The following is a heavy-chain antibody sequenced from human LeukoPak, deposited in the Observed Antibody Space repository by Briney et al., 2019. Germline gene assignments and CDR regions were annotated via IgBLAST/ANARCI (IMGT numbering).Heavy chain of an antibody. V-gene: IGHV3-74*01. D-gene: IGHD3-22*01. J-gene: IGHJ4*02. Sequence: PGGSLRLSCAASGFTFSSYWMHWVRQAPGKGLVWVSRINSDGSSTSYADSVKSRFTISRDNAKNTLYLQMNSLRAEDTAVYYCARGVTPPYYYDSSGYYSFFDYWGQGTLVTVSS. CDR1: GFTFSSYW. CDR3: ARGVTPPYYYDSSGYYSFFDY. CDR2: INSDGSST.